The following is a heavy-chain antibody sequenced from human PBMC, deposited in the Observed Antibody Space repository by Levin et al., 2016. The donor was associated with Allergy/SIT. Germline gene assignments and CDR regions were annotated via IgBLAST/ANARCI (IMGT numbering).Heavy chain of an antibody. Sequence: SVKVSCKASGGTFSSYAISWVRQAPGQGLEWMGRIIPILGIANYAQKFQGRVTITADKSTSTAYMELSSLRSEDTAVYYCARERPVGLLGKYYFDYWGQGTLVTVSS. CDR3: ARERPVGLLGKYYFDY. CDR2: IIPILGIA. CDR1: GGTFSSYA. J-gene: IGHJ4*02. D-gene: IGHD7-27*01. V-gene: IGHV1-69*04.